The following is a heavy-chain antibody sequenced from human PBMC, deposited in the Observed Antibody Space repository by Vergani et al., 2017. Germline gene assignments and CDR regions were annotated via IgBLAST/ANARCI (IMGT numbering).Heavy chain of an antibody. V-gene: IGHV3-30*03. CDR3: ARAEHIVVVTAIHPFDY. CDR1: GFTFKTYG. J-gene: IGHJ4*02. Sequence: VHLEESGGGLVQPGGSLRLSCAASGFTFKTYGMHWVRQAPGKGLEWVGLIYYDGSNKYYADSVKGRFTISRDNSKTTLYLQMNSLRAEDTAVYYCARAEHIVVVTAIHPFDYWGQGTLVTVSS. CDR2: IYYDGSNK. D-gene: IGHD2-21*02.